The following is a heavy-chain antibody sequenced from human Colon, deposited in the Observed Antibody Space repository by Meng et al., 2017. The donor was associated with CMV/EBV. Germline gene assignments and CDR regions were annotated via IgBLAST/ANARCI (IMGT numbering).Heavy chain of an antibody. V-gene: IGHV3-21*01. CDR3: ARDKGILGGTFDY. CDR1: GFTFSSYT. J-gene: IGHJ4*02. Sequence: GESLKISCATSGFTFSSYTMHWVRQAPGKGLEWVSSISISATKIYYADSVRGRFTVSRDDATDSLYLQLNSLRAEDTALYYCARDKGILGGTFDYWGQGTLVTVSS. D-gene: IGHD1-26*01. CDR2: ISISATKI.